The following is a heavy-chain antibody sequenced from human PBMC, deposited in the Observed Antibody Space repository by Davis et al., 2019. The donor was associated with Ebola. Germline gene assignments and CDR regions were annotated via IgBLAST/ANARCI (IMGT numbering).Heavy chain of an antibody. CDR3: AREGAAAEKDAFDI. V-gene: IGHV1-18*01. CDR2: ISAYNGNT. J-gene: IGHJ3*02. D-gene: IGHD6-13*01. Sequence: AASVKVSCKASGYTFTSYGISWVRQAPGQGLEWMGWISAYNGNTNYAQKLQGRVTMTTDTSTSTAYMELSSLRSEETAVYYCAREGAAAEKDAFDIWGQGTMVTVSS. CDR1: GYTFTSYG.